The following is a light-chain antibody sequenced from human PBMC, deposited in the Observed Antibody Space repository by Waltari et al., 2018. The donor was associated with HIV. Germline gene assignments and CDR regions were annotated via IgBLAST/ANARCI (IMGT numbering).Light chain of an antibody. J-gene: IGLJ3*02. CDR1: SSDIGGYNY. Sequence: QSALTQSASVSGSPGQSITISCTGSSSDIGGYNYVSWYQQHPGKPPKVLIYAVINRPSGISDGFSGSKSGSTASLTISGLQAEDEADYYCASYTARSIPWVFGGGTKLTVV. CDR3: ASYTARSIPWV. V-gene: IGLV2-14*03. CDR2: AVI.